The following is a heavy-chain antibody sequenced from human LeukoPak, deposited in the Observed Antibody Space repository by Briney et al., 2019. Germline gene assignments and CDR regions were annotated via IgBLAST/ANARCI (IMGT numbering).Heavy chain of an antibody. Sequence: GGSLRPSCAASGFTFSSYGMHWVRQAPGKGLEGVAVIWYDGSNKYYADSVKGRFTISRDNSKNTLYLQMNSLRAEDTAVYYCAKDRQGGSGSYYNDYWGQGTLVTVSS. CDR3: AKDRQGGSGSYYNDY. V-gene: IGHV3-33*06. CDR1: GFTFSSYG. CDR2: IWYDGSNK. D-gene: IGHD3-10*01. J-gene: IGHJ4*02.